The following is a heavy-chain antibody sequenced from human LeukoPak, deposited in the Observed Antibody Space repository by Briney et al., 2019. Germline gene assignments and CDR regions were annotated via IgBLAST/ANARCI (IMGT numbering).Heavy chain of an antibody. D-gene: IGHD3-22*01. CDR3: VRNYGYYYDSSGYWRY. V-gene: IGHV3-23*01. Sequence: PGRSLRLSCAASGFTFSSYAMSWVRQAPGKGLEWVSAISGSGGSTYYADSVKGRFTISRDNSKNTLYLQMNSLRAEDTAVYYCVRNYGYYYDSSGYWRYWGQGTLATVSS. CDR2: ISGSGGST. CDR1: GFTFSSYA. J-gene: IGHJ4*02.